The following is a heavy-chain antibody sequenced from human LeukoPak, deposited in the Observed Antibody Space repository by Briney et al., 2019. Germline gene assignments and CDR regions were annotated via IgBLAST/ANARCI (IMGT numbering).Heavy chain of an antibody. CDR1: GFTFTDWY. CDR2: ISSSSSDT. CDR3: VKSAGRNGGN. Sequence: GGSLRLSCAASGFTFTDWYMSWIRQAPGKGLQWLSYISSSSSDTSYADSVRGRFTIFRDNAKKSVYLQMNSLRAEDTAIYYCVKSAGRNGGNWGQGTLVTVSS. J-gene: IGHJ4*02. V-gene: IGHV3-11*06. D-gene: IGHD1-26*01.